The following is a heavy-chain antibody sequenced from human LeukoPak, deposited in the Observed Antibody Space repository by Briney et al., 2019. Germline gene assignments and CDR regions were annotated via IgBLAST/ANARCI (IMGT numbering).Heavy chain of an antibody. CDR3: ARHGVGIAAAGTFDY. J-gene: IGHJ4*02. V-gene: IGHV5-51*01. D-gene: IGHD6-13*01. CDR2: VYPPDSDV. CDR1: GYDFTNNW. Sequence: GESLKISCKGVGYDFTNNWIGWVRQMPGKGLEWMGIVYPPDSDVRYSPSFQGQVTISVDKSISTAYLQWNSLKASDTAMYYCARHGVGIAAAGTFDYWGQGTLVTVSS.